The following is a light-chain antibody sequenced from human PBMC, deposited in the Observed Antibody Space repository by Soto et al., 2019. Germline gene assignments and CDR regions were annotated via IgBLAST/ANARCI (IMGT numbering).Light chain of an antibody. CDR1: QSVSSY. CDR3: QQRSDWPLT. CDR2: DAS. V-gene: IGKV3-11*01. Sequence: EIVLTQSPATLSLSPGERATLSCRASQSVSSYLAWYQQKPGQAPRLLIYDASNRATGIPARFSGFGSGTDFTLTISSLEPEDFAVYYCQQRSDWPLTFGGGTKVDI. J-gene: IGKJ4*01.